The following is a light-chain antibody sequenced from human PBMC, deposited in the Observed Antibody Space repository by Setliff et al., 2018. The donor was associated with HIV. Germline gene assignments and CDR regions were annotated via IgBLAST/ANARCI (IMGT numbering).Light chain of an antibody. CDR1: SSDIGGYSH. J-gene: IGLJ1*01. V-gene: IGLV2-14*01. Sequence: QSVLTQPASVSGSPGQSITISCTGTSSDIGGYSHVSWYQQHPGKVPKLIIYEVSNRPSGVSNRFSGSKSGNTASLTISGLQAEDEADYYCSSYATTNTLPFGTGTKGTVL. CDR3: SSYATTNTLP. CDR2: EVS.